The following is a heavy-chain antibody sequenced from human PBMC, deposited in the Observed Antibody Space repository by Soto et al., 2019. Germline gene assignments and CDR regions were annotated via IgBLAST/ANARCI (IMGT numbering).Heavy chain of an antibody. D-gene: IGHD2-2*01. CDR2: IYHSGST. CDR1: SGSISSSNW. V-gene: IGHV4-4*02. CDR3: ASRSVVPAAIGDYYYYMDV. Sequence: QVQLQESGPGLVKPSGTLSLTCAVSSGSISSSNWWSWVRQPPGKGLEWIGEIYHSGSTNYNPSLKSRVTISVDKSKNQCSLKLSSVTAADTAVYYCASRSVVPAAIGDYYYYMDVWGKGTTVTVSS. J-gene: IGHJ6*03.